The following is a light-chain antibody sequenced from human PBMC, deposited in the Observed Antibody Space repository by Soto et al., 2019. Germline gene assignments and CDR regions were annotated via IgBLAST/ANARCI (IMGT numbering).Light chain of an antibody. V-gene: IGKV1-5*03. CDR2: KAS. J-gene: IGKJ5*01. CDR3: QQSFSTPT. Sequence: MTPSQATLSGSVGDRVTITVRASHSISSWLAWYQQKPGKAPKLLIYKASTLKSGVPSRCSGSRSGTDFTLTISGQQSEYFATYYCQQSFSTPTFGQGTRLEIK. CDR1: HSISSW.